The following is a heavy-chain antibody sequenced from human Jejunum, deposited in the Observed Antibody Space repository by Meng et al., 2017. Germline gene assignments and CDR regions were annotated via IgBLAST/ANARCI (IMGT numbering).Heavy chain of an antibody. J-gene: IGHJ4*02. CDR3: ATEKRSSTLTTHVFDY. CDR1: GYNNRTYG. Sequence: QLQVVQAEAGGKRPGGWVTVQCKAFGYNNRTYGFSWVRQAPGQGLEWIGWISNYNNYPNYADKFQGRRTLTTDRATNTAYMELGSLQSDDTAVYYCATEKRSSTLTTHVFDYWGQGTLVTVSS. V-gene: IGHV1-18*01. D-gene: IGHD1-1*01. CDR2: ISNYNNYP.